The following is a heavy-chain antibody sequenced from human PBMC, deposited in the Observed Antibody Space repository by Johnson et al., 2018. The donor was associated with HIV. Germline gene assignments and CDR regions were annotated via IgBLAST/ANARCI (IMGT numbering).Heavy chain of an antibody. D-gene: IGHD3-22*01. CDR3: NTAIYSYDTRDTRAFDI. Sequence: VQLVESGGGLVKPGGSLKLSCEASGFTFSNVWMHWVRQAPGRGLEWVGRIKSKTDGGTTDYAAPVKGRFSISRDDSKNTLYLQMNSLKTEDTALYYCNTAIYSYDTRDTRAFDIWGQGTMVTASA. CDR2: IKSKTDGGTT. CDR1: GFTFSNVW. J-gene: IGHJ3*02. V-gene: IGHV3-15*01.